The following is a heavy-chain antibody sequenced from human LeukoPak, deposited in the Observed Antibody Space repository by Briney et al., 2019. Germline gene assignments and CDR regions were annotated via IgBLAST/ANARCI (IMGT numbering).Heavy chain of an antibody. CDR3: ARMKDSSGWYKANYLDY. V-gene: IGHV3-53*01. Sequence: GGSLRLSCAASGFTVSSSYMSWVRQAPEKGLEWVSVIYTGVSTYYTDSVKGRFTISRDNSKNTLYLQMNSLRTEDTAVYYCARMKDSSGWYKANYLDYWGQGTLVTVSS. D-gene: IGHD6-19*01. CDR1: GFTVSSSY. J-gene: IGHJ4*02. CDR2: IYTGVST.